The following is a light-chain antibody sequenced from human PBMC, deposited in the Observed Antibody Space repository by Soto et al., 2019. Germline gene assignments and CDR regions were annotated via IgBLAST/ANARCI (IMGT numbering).Light chain of an antibody. V-gene: IGKV3-11*01. CDR2: DAS. Sequence: EIVLTQSPATLSLSPGERATLSCRASQSVSSYLAWYQQKPGQAPRLLIYDASNRATGIPARFSGSVSGTDFTLTINSLEPEDFAVYYCQQRSNSFTFGPGTKVDIK. J-gene: IGKJ3*01. CDR1: QSVSSY. CDR3: QQRSNSFT.